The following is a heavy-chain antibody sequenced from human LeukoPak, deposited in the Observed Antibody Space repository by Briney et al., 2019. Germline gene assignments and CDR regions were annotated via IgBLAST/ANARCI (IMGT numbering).Heavy chain of an antibody. CDR2: INCNGGST. J-gene: IGHJ4*02. D-gene: IGHD4-17*01. V-gene: IGHV3-20*04. CDR1: EFSVGSNY. Sequence: GGSLRLSCAASEFSVGSNYMTWVRQAPGKGLEWVSGINCNGGSTGYADSVKGRFTISRDNAKNTVELQMNGLRAADTAVYYCARGGYGAHMGWGQGTLVTVSS. CDR3: ARGGYGAHMG.